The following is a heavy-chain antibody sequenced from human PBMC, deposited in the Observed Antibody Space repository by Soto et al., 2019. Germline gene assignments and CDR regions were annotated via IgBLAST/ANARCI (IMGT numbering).Heavy chain of an antibody. J-gene: IGHJ6*02. CDR3: AKDHLNYGGDYYYGMDD. CDR2: ISYDGSNK. Sequence: GGSLRLSCAASGFTFSSYGMHWVRQAPGKGLEWVAVISYDGSNKYYADSVKGRFTISRDNSKNTLYLQMNSLRAEDTAVYYCAKDHLNYGGDYYYGMDDWGQGTTVTVSS. V-gene: IGHV3-30*18. CDR1: GFTFSSYG. D-gene: IGHD4-17*01.